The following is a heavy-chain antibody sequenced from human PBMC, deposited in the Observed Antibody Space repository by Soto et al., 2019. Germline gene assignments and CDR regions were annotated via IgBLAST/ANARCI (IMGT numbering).Heavy chain of an antibody. CDR1: GGSINSGGYY. V-gene: IGHV4-31*03. J-gene: IGHJ4*02. CDR2: ILYSGST. CDR3: AKVGGSGSPFDN. Sequence: QVQLQESGPGLVRPSQTLFLTCTVSGGSINSGGYYWSWIRQHPGKGLEWIGYILYSGSTYYNPSLKSRVTISLAIPKTQFSLKLSSVTAADTAVYYCAKVGGSGSPFDNWGQGTLVTVSS. D-gene: IGHD3-10*01.